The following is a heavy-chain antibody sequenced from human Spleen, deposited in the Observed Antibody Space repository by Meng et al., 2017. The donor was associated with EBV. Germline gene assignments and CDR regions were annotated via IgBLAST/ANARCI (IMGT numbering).Heavy chain of an antibody. Sequence: QVQLQQSGPGLVKVSXXLSLTXAFPGDSISSNSAAWNWIRQSTSRGRDGLGRTNYRSKGYNDYAVSVKSRISINSDTSKYQFSLQLNSVTPEDSAVYYCARDGGSYYRELISWGQGTLVTVSS. J-gene: IGHJ4*02. D-gene: IGHD1-26*01. CDR3: ARDGGSYYRELIS. V-gene: IGHV6-1*01. CDR2: TNYRSKGYN. CDR1: GDSISSNSAA.